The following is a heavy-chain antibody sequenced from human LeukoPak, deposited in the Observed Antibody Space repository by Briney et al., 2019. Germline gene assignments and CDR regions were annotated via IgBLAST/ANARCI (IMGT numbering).Heavy chain of an antibody. Sequence: ASVTVSCKASGYTFTSYAMHWVRQAPGQRLEWMGWINAGNGNTKYSQKFQGRVTITRDTSASTAYMELSSLRSEDTAVYYCARAHRYSGSYDAPGYWGQGTLVTVSS. CDR1: GYTFTSYA. CDR3: ARAHRYSGSYDAPGY. V-gene: IGHV1-3*01. CDR2: INAGNGNT. D-gene: IGHD1-26*01. J-gene: IGHJ4*02.